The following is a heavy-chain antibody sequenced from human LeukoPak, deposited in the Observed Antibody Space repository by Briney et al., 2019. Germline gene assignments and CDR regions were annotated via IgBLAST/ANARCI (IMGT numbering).Heavy chain of an antibody. V-gene: IGHV4-34*01. CDR1: GGSFSGYY. Sequence: SETLSLTCAVYGGSFSGYYWSWIRQSPGKGLEWIGEINHSGSTNYNPSLKSRVTISVDTSKNQFSLKLSSVTAADTAVYYCARGKGVVPAARGWFDYWGQGTLVTVSS. CDR2: INHSGST. CDR3: ARGKGVVPAARGWFDY. D-gene: IGHD2-2*01. J-gene: IGHJ4*02.